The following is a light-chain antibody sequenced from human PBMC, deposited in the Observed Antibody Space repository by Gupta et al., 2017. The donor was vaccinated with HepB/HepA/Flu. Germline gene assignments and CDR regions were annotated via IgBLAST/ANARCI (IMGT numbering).Light chain of an antibody. CDR1: NIGGKS. J-gene: IGLJ1*01. CDR3: QVWDGDSDHYV. CDR2: DDR. V-gene: IGLV3-21*03. Sequence: SSVLPQPPSLSVAPGKTATITCGENNIGGKSVHRYQQKPGQAPVRVVYDDRDRPLGIPERFSGSNSGNTATLTSSRVEAGDEADYYCQVWDGDSDHYVFGTGTKVTVL.